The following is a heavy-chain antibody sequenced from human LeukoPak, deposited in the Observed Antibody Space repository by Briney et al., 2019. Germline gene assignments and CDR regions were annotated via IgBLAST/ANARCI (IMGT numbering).Heavy chain of an antibody. V-gene: IGHV4-34*01. CDR3: AIEGYCSSTSCARGLGY. J-gene: IGHJ4*02. Sequence: SETLSLTCAVYGGSFSGYYWSWIRQPPGKGLEWIGEINHSGSTNYNPSLKSRVTISVDTSKNQFSLKLSPVTAADTAVYYCAIEGYCSSTSCARGLGYWGQGTLVTVSS. D-gene: IGHD2-2*01. CDR1: GGSFSGYY. CDR2: INHSGST.